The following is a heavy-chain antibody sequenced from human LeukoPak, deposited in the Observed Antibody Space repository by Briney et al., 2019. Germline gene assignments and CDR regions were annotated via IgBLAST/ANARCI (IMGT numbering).Heavy chain of an antibody. CDR1: GASISSEPYF. V-gene: IGHV4-31*03. J-gene: IGHJ4*02. CDR2: IYYTGNT. Sequence: SETLSLTCTVSGASISSEPYFWSWIRQHRVKGLEWLGYIYYTGNTASNPSLQSRLTISRDTSENQFSLSLTSVTAADTAVYYCAGGPAYLDSVPNSWGQGTLVTVSA. CDR3: AGGPAYLDSVPNS. D-gene: IGHD3-22*01.